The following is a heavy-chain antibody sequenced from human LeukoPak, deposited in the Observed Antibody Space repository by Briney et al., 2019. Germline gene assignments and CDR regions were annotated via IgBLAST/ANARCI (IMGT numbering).Heavy chain of an antibody. D-gene: IGHD3-16*02. Sequence: SETLSLTCSVSGASVSDGNYYWSWIRQPPGKGLEWIGYISYSGSTNYNPSLKSRVTISVDTSKNQFSLKLSSVTAADTAVYYCASMGGGDIDAFDIWGQGTMVTVSS. J-gene: IGHJ3*02. CDR1: GASVSDGNYY. CDR3: ASMGGGDIDAFDI. CDR2: ISYSGST. V-gene: IGHV4-61*01.